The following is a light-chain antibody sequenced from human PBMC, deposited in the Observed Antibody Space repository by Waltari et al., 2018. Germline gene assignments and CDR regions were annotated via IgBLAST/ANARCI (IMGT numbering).Light chain of an antibody. V-gene: IGKV1-6*01. CDR3: QQSYITPPT. CDR2: AAS. CDR1: QGIRND. J-gene: IGKJ1*01. Sequence: AIQVTQSPSSLSASVGDRVTITCRASQGIRNDLGWYQQKQGEAPKLLIYAASRLESGVPSRFSGSGSGTDFTLTISSLQPEDFATYYCQQSYITPPTFGQGTKVEVK.